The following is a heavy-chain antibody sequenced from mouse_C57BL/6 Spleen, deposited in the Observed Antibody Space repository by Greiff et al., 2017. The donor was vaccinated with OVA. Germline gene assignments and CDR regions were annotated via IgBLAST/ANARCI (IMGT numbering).Heavy chain of an antibody. V-gene: IGHV1-50*01. Sequence: VQLQQPGAELVKPGASVKLSCKASGYTFTSYWMQWVKQRPGQGLEWIGEIDPSDSYTNYHQKFKGKATLTVDTSSSTAYMQLSSLTSEDSAVYYCARGWESSYFDYWGQGTTLTVSS. J-gene: IGHJ2*01. CDR2: IDPSDSYT. CDR3: ARGWESSYFDY. CDR1: GYTFTSYW. D-gene: IGHD1-1*02.